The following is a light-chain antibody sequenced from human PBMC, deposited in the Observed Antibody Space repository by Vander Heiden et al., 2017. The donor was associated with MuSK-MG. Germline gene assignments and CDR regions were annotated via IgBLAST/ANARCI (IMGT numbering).Light chain of an antibody. V-gene: IGKV3-11*01. CDR2: DAS. J-gene: IGKJ4*01. CDR3: QQRTNWPHT. Sequence: EIVLTQSPATLSLSPGERATLSCRASQSVSSYLAWYQQKPGQAPRLLIYDASNRATGIPARSTASGPATDFTLTISSLKPKDFPVNSCQQRTNWPHTFGGGTKLEIK. CDR1: QSVSSY.